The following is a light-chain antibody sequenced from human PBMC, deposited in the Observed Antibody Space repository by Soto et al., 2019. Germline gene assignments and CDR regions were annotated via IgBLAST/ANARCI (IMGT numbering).Light chain of an antibody. Sequence: QSVLTQPASVSGSPGQSITISCTGTSSDVGGYNYVSWYQQHPGKAPKLMIYGVSYRPSGVSNRFSGSKSGNTASLTISGLQAEDEAYYYCSSYTTSTSFILFGGGTKVTVL. CDR3: SSYTTSTSFIL. J-gene: IGLJ2*01. V-gene: IGLV2-14*01. CDR2: GVS. CDR1: SSDVGGYNY.